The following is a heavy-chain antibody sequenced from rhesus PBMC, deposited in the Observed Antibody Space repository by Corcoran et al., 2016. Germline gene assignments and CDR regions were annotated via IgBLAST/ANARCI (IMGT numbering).Heavy chain of an antibody. CDR1: GGSISDPYR. CDR3: ARGVVAAGGYYYGLDS. J-gene: IGHJ6*01. CDR2: ISGTMTST. Sequence: QVQLQESGPGVVKPSETLSLTCTVSGGSISDPYRWSWIRQPPGKGLEWIGYISGTMTSTNHNPSLKSRVTSSKDTSKNHCSLKLSSVTAADTAVYYCARGVVAAGGYYYGLDSWGQGVVVTVSS. D-gene: IGHD6-31*01. V-gene: IGHV4S10*01.